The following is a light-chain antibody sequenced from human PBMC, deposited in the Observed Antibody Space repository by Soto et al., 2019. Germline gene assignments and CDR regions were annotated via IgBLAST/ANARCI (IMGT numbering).Light chain of an antibody. CDR1: QSVSSSY. CDR3: QHYGTSPTWT. CDR2: GAS. Sequence: EIVLTQSPGTLSLSPGERATLSCRASQSVSSSYLAWYQQKPGQAPRLLIYGASSRATGMPDRFSGSGSGTDFTLTISRLEPEDFAVYYCQHYGTSPTWTFGQGTKVEI. V-gene: IGKV3-20*01. J-gene: IGKJ1*01.